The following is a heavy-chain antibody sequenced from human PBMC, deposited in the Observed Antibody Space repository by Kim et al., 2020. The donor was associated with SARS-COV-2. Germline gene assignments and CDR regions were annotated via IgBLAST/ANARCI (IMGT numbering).Heavy chain of an antibody. Sequence: ASVKVSCKASGYTFTGYYMHWVRQAPGQGLEWMGWINPNSGGTNYAQKFQGRVTMTRDTSISTAYMELSRLRSDDTAVYYCVREGRLCSTSCHQMTYWGQGTLVTVSS. D-gene: IGHD2-2*01. CDR3: VREGRLCSTSCHQMTY. J-gene: IGHJ4*02. CDR1: GYTFTGYY. CDR2: INPNSGGT. V-gene: IGHV1-2*02.